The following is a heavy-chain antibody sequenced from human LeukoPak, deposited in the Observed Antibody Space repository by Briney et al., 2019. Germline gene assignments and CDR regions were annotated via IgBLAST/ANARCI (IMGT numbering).Heavy chain of an antibody. CDR2: IYYSGST. D-gene: IGHD5-12*01. CDR3: ARDRNSGYDLYYYYGMDV. J-gene: IGHJ6*02. V-gene: IGHV4-59*01. CDR1: GGSISSYY. Sequence: SQTLSLTCTVSGGSISSYYWSWIRQPPGKGLEWIGYIYYSGSTNYNPSLKSRVTISVDTSKNQFSLKLSCVTAADTAVYYCARDRNSGYDLYYYYGMDVWGQGTTVTVSS.